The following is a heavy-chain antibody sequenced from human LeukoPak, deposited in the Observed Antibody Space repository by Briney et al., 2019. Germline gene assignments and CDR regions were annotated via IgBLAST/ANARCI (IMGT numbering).Heavy chain of an antibody. J-gene: IGHJ4*02. Sequence: SETLSLTCTVSGGSISSGSYYWGWIRQPPGKGLEWIGSIYYSGSTYYNPSLKSRVTISVDTSKNQFSLKLSSVTAADTAVYYCARLGYCSSTSCPRFDYWGQGTLVTVSS. D-gene: IGHD2-2*01. CDR3: ARLGYCSSTSCPRFDY. CDR1: GGSISSGSYY. V-gene: IGHV4-39*01. CDR2: IYYSGST.